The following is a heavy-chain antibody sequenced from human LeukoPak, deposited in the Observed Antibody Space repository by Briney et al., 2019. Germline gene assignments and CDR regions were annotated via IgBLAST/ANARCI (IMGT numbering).Heavy chain of an antibody. D-gene: IGHD3-16*01. V-gene: IGHV3-30*04. CDR1: GFTFSTYA. CDR2: ISYDGSSK. CDR3: AEGGLDY. J-gene: IGHJ4*02. Sequence: PGGSLRLSCAASGFTFSTYAMHWVRQAPGTGLEWVALISYDGSSKYYADSVKGRFTISRDNSKNTLFLQMSSLTVEDTAIYYCAEGGLDYWGQGTLVTVSS.